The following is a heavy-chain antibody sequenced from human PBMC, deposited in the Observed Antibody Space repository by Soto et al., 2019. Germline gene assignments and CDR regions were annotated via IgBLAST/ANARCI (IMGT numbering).Heavy chain of an antibody. V-gene: IGHV3-21*01. Sequence: GGSLRLSCAASGFTFSSYSMNWVRQAPGKGLGWVSSISSSSSYIYYADSVKGRFTISRDNAKNSPYLQMNSLRAEDTAVYYCARDAFYDYIWGEMGGPYYFDYWGQGTLVTVSS. CDR2: ISSSSSYI. CDR1: GFTFSSYS. CDR3: ARDAFYDYIWGEMGGPYYFDY. J-gene: IGHJ4*02. D-gene: IGHD3-16*01.